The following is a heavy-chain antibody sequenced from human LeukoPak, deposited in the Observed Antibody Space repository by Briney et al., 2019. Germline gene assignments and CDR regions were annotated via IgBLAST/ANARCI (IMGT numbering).Heavy chain of an antibody. V-gene: IGHV4-59*01. CDR3: ARVKDGFNQDAFDI. CDR1: GGSMGRYY. CDR2: IYHTGST. Sequence: SETLSLTCTVSGGSMGRYYWTWVRQPPGKGLEWIGYIYHTGSTSYNPSLKSRVTMSVDSSKTQFSLNLSSVTAADTAVYYCARVKDGFNQDAFDIWGQGTMVSVSS. D-gene: IGHD5-24*01. J-gene: IGHJ3*02.